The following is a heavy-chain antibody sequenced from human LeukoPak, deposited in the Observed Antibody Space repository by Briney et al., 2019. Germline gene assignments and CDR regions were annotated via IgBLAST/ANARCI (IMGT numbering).Heavy chain of an antibody. J-gene: IGHJ1*01. V-gene: IGHV1-2*02. CDR1: GYTFSAFY. Sequence: GASVKVSCKTSGYTFSAFYIHWVRQAPGQGLEWMGWINPNSGGTNYAQRFQGRVTMTRDKSSSTAYMELSSLTSDDTVVFYCARVFSNYANTAEYFQHWGQGTLVTVPS. CDR2: INPNSGGT. D-gene: IGHD4-11*01. CDR3: ARVFSNYANTAEYFQH.